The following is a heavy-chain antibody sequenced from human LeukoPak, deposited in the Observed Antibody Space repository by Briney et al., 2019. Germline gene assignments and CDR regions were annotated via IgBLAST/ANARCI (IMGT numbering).Heavy chain of an antibody. CDR3: AKGFVVYAMSRTDAFDI. CDR1: GFTFSSYG. J-gene: IGHJ3*02. V-gene: IGHV3-23*01. CDR2: ISGSGGST. D-gene: IGHD2-8*02. Sequence: GGSLRLSCAASGFTFSSYGMHWVRQAPGKGLEWVSAISGSGGSTYYADSVKGRFTISRDNSKNTLYLQMNSLRAEDTAVYYCAKGFVVYAMSRTDAFDIWGQGTMVTVSS.